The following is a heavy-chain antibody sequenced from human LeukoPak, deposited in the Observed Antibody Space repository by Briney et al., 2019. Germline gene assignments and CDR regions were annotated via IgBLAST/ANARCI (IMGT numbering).Heavy chain of an antibody. V-gene: IGHV4-39*07. CDR1: GGSVSTGSDY. CDR2: INHSGST. Sequence: PSETLSLTCTVSGGSVSTGSDYWSWIRQPPGKGLEWIGEINHSGSTNYNPSLKSRVTISVDTSKNQFSLKLSSVTAADTAVYYCARESQLLFINAFDIWGQGTMVTVSS. CDR3: ARESQLLFINAFDI. J-gene: IGHJ3*02. D-gene: IGHD2-2*01.